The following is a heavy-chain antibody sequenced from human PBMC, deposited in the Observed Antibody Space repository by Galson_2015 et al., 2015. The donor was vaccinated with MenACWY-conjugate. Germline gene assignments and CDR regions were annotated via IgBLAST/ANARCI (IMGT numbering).Heavy chain of an antibody. CDR1: GGSISSDSYF. V-gene: IGHV4-39*07. J-gene: IGHJ6*02. CDR3: ARDLAIVGYMAIRNYYYAMDV. CDR2: IYYSGST. Sequence: SETLSLTCTVSGGSISSDSYFWGWIRQPPGKGLEWIGSIYYSGSTYYNTSLKGRVTVSVDTSKNQFSLKLSSVTAADTAVYYCARDLAIVGYMAIRNYYYAMDVWGQGTTVTVSS. D-gene: IGHD1-26*01.